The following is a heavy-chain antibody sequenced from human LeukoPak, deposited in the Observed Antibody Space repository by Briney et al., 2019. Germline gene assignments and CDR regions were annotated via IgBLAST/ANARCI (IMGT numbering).Heavy chain of an antibody. D-gene: IGHD6-13*01. CDR3: ARRGSMAIAAAVDY. CDR2: IYYSGTT. J-gene: IGHJ4*02. CDR1: GGSISSSSYY. Sequence: SETLSLTCTVSGGSISSSSYYWGWIRQPPGKGLEWIGSIYYSGTTNYNPSLKSRVSISVDKSKNQFSLKLSSVTAADTAVYYCARRGSMAIAAAVDYWGQGTLVTVSS. V-gene: IGHV4-39*07.